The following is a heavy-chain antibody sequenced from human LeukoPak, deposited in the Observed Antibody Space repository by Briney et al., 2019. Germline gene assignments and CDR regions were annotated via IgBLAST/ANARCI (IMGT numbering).Heavy chain of an antibody. V-gene: IGHV1-18*01. CDR2: INTNNGNT. J-gene: IGHJ4*01. CDR3: ARERGYSGYDYGF. D-gene: IGHD5-12*01. Sequence: ASMKVSCKASGYTFTSYGISWVRQAPGQGLEWMGWINTNNGNTKYAQNLQGRVTMTTDTSTSTAHMELRSLRSDDTAVYYCARERGYSGYDYGFWGHGTLVPVSS. CDR1: GYTFTSYG.